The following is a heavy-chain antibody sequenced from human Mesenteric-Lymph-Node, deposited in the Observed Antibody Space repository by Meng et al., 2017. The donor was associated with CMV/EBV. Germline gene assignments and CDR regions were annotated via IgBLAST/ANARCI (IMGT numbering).Heavy chain of an antibody. CDR1: GFTFDDYG. CDR2: INWNGGST. D-gene: IGHD2-2*01. Sequence: GGSLRLSCAASGFTFDDYGMSWVRQAPGKGLEWVSGINWNGGSTGYADSVKGRFTISRDNSKNTLYMEMNSLKNEDTAVYYCASPGGYCSGTACYDSWGQGTLVTVSS. J-gene: IGHJ4*02. CDR3: ASPGGYCSGTACYDS. V-gene: IGHV3-20*04.